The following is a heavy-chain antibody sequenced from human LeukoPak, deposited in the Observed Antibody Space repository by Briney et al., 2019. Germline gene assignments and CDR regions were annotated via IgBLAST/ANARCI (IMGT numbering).Heavy chain of an antibody. V-gene: IGHV4-39*07. J-gene: IGHJ4*02. Sequence: SETLSLTCTVSGGSISSSSYYWGWIRQPPGKGLEWIGEINHSGSTNYNPSLKSRVTISVDTSKNQFSLKLSSVTAADTAVYYCARMGITMVRGVIGYWGQGTLVTVSS. CDR2: INHSGST. CDR1: GGSISSSSYY. D-gene: IGHD3-10*01. CDR3: ARMGITMVRGVIGY.